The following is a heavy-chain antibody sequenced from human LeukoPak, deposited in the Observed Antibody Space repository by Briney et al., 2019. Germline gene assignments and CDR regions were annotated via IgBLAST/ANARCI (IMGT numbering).Heavy chain of an antibody. Sequence: PSETLSLTCTVSGXSISGYYWSWLRQPPGKGLEWIGYIYYGGVTKYNPSLTSRVTISVDTSKNQFSLKLSSVTAADTAVYYCANRIAAGGQNWFDPWGQGILDTVSS. V-gene: IGHV4-59*08. D-gene: IGHD6-13*01. CDR2: IYYGGVT. J-gene: IGHJ5*02. CDR3: ANRIAAGGQNWFDP. CDR1: GXSISGYY.